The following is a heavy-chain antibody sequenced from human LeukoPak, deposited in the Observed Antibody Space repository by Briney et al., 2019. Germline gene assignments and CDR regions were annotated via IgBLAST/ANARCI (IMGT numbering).Heavy chain of an antibody. CDR1: GFKFSDYS. J-gene: IGHJ4*02. Sequence: PGGSLRLSCAASGFKFSDYSMSWVRQAPGKGLEWVAGIGGSGGGTYFRDSVKGRFTVSRDNSKNTLYLHMNNLSAEDTAVYSCAKDQEPRFLQTTFDYWGQGTLVTVSS. V-gene: IGHV3-23*01. D-gene: IGHD3-3*01. CDR3: AKDQEPRFLQTTFDY. CDR2: IGGSGGGT.